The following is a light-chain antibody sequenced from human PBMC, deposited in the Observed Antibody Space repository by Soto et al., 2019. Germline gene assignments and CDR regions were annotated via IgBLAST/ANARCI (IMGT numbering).Light chain of an antibody. CDR1: QYIHNY. CDR3: QQSNNYPWT. Sequence: GDRVPLTCRASQYIHNYLAWYQQKPGEAPKLLIYEAANLESGVPSRFSGSGTGTEFTLTISSLQPDDFATYYCQQSNNYPWTFGQGTRVEI. J-gene: IGKJ1*01. V-gene: IGKV1-5*03. CDR2: EAA.